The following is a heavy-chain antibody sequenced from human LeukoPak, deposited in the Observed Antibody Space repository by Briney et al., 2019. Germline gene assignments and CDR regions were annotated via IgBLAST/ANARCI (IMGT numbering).Heavy chain of an antibody. CDR3: ARDRSGMGV. CDR1: GDSISSNNR. CDR2: IYHTGIT. V-gene: IGHV4-4*02. Sequence: SETLSLTCAVSGDSISSNNRWTWVRQPPGKGLEWSGAIYHTGITHPNPSLKSRVSLSVDKSKNQFSLKLFSVTAADTAVYYCARDRSGMGVWGQGTTVTVSS. J-gene: IGHJ6*02.